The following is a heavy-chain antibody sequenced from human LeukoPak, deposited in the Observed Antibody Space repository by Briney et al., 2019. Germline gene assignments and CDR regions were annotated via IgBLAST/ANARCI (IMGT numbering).Heavy chain of an antibody. V-gene: IGHV3-7*03. D-gene: IGHD6-19*01. CDR3: VKNDGWFHLAH. Sequence: GGSLRLSCAVSGFNFRDHWMDWARQAPGKGLEWVGHIKNDGSETYYLDSLKGRFSISRDNTNNALYLQMNSLRVEDTAVYYCVKNDGWFHLAHWGQGTLITVSS. CDR1: GFNFRDHW. CDR2: IKNDGSET. J-gene: IGHJ4*02.